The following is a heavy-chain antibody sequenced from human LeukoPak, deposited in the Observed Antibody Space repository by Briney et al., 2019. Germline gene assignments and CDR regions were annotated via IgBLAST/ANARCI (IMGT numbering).Heavy chain of an antibody. Sequence: PSETLSLTCTVSGGSISSGDYYWSWIRQRPGKGLEWIGYIYYSGSTYYNPSLQSRVTISVDTSENQFSLKLSSVTAADTGVYYCARAFYDLLTGSIGYYFDYWGQGTLVTVSS. CDR1: GGSISSGDYY. V-gene: IGHV4-31*03. CDR3: ARAFYDLLTGSIGYYFDY. CDR2: IYYSGST. J-gene: IGHJ4*02. D-gene: IGHD3-9*01.